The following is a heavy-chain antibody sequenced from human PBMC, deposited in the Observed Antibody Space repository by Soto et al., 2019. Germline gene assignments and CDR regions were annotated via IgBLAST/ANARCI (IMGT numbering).Heavy chain of an antibody. CDR3: ARVEWCGGSCYRYSWYLGF. CDR2: IYYSGST. D-gene: IGHD2-15*01. Sequence: QVQLQESGPGLVKPSQTLSLTCTVSGGSISSGGYYWSWIRQHPGKGLEWIGYIYYSGSTYYNPSLKSRVNISGDTSKKQFSLKLRSVTAADTAVYYCARVEWCGGSCYRYSWYLGFWGQGTLVTVSS. CDR1: GGSISSGGYY. J-gene: IGHJ4*02. V-gene: IGHV4-31*03.